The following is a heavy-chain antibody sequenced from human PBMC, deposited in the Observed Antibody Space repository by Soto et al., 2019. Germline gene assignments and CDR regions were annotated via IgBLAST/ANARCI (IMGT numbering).Heavy chain of an antibody. CDR2: IYYSGST. Sequence: QVQLQESGPGLVKPSQTLSLTCTVSGGSISSGGYYWSWIRQHPGKGLEWIGYIYYSGSTYYNPSLKSRVTIAVDTSKNQFSLKLSSVIAADMAVYYCARTIAVAGPEKVDPWGQGTPVTVSP. CDR1: GGSISSGGYY. V-gene: IGHV4-31*03. D-gene: IGHD6-19*01. CDR3: ARTIAVAGPEKVDP. J-gene: IGHJ5*02.